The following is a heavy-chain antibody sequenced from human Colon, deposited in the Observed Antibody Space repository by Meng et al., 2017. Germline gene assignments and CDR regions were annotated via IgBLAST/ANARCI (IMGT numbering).Heavy chain of an antibody. J-gene: IGHJ4*02. V-gene: IGHV5-51*01. D-gene: IGHD3-22*01. CDR2: IYPGDSEI. Sequence: GESLKISCQGSGYIFTNYWVAWVRQMPGKGLEWMGIIYPGDSEIRYSPSFQGQVSISADKSISTAHLQWSSLKASDTAVYYCARGYYYDKSGYSFDHWGQGKLVTVSS. CDR3: ARGYYYDKSGYSFDH. CDR1: GYIFTNYW.